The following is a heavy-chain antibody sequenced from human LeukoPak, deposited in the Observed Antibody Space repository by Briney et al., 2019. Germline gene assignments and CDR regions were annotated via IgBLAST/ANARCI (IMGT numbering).Heavy chain of an antibody. Sequence: GGSLRLSCAASGFNFSTYVMHWVRQAPGKGLDWVALIWDDGNNKYYADSVKGRFIISRDNSKNTLYLQMNSLRAVDTAVYYCARDNGEWRLNWFDHWGQGTLVTVSS. V-gene: IGHV3-33*01. CDR1: GFNFSTYV. CDR2: IWDDGNNK. CDR3: ARDNGEWRLNWFDH. J-gene: IGHJ5*02. D-gene: IGHD2-8*01.